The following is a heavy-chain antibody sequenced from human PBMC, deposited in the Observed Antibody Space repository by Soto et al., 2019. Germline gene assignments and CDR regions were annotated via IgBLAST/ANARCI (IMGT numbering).Heavy chain of an antibody. Sequence: QVQLVQSGAEVKKPGASVKVSCKASGYTFTSYYMHWVRQAPGQVLEWMGIINPSGGSTSYAQKFQGRVTMTRDTSTSTVYMELSSLRSEDTAVYYCARSRGNAAKPTCPYGMDVWGQGTTVTVSS. J-gene: IGHJ6*02. CDR3: ARSRGNAAKPTCPYGMDV. D-gene: IGHD1-1*01. CDR2: INPSGGST. CDR1: GYTFTSYY. V-gene: IGHV1-46*01.